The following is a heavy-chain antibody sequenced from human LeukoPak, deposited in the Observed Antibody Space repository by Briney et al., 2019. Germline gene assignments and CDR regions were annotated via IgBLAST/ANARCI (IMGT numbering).Heavy chain of an antibody. V-gene: IGHV6-1*01. CDR3: ARGAPASAGRWFDP. J-gene: IGHJ5*02. D-gene: IGHD6-13*01. CDR1: GDSVSSNKAA. Sequence: SQTLSPTCAISGDSVSSNKAAWNWIRHSPSRGLEWLGRTYYRSKWYNEYGVSVQSRITINPDTSKNQFSLQLNSVTPEDTAVYYCARGAPASAGRWFDPWGHGTLVTVSS. CDR2: TYYRSKWYN.